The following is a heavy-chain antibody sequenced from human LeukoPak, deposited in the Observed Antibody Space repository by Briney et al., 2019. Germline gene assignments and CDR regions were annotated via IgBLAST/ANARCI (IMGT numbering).Heavy chain of an antibody. CDR2: IYSGGST. J-gene: IGHJ4*02. CDR3: ARDGYNRNHFDY. V-gene: IGHV3-53*01. CDR1: GFTVSSNY. D-gene: IGHD5-24*01. Sequence: PGGSLRLSCAASGFTVSSNYMSWVRQAPGKGLEWVSVIYSGGSTYYADSVKGRFTISRNNSKNTLYLQMNSLRAEDTAVYYCARDGYNRNHFDYWGQGTLVTVSS.